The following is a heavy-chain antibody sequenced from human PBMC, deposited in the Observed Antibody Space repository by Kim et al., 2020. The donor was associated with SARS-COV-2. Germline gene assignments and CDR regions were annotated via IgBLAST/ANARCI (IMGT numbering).Heavy chain of an antibody. D-gene: IGHD2-2*01. CDR2: IYRGGQT. J-gene: IGHJ4*02. CDR3: AGRSSSNWSHDY. V-gene: IGHV3-53*01. CDR1: GFTVSNNY. Sequence: GGSLRLSCAASGFTVSNNYINWVRQAPGKGLEWVAVIYRGGQTYYTDSVKGRFTVSRDSSKNALFLQMNSLRAEDKATYYCAGRSSSNWSHDYWGQGTL.